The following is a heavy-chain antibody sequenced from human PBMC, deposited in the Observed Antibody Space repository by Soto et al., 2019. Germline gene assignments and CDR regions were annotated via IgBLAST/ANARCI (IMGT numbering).Heavy chain of an antibody. CDR2: IYYRGNA. CDR3: ARLEGLATISYSFDF. CDR1: DDSINSDKYY. J-gene: IGHJ4*02. Sequence: QLQLQESGPGLVKPSETLSLTCSVSDDSINSDKYYWGWIRQPPGKGLEWIGSIYYRGNAYYNPSLQTRVTISLGKSKSPFSLKLNSVTAADSAVYFCARLEGLATISYSFDFWGPGALVTVS. D-gene: IGHD3-9*01. V-gene: IGHV4-39*01.